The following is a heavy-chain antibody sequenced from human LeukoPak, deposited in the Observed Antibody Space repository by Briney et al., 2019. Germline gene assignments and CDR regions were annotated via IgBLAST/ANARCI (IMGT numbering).Heavy chain of an antibody. J-gene: IGHJ6*02. Sequence: HPGGSLRLSCAASGFTFSSYAMSWARQAPGKGLEWVSAISGSGGSTYYADSVKGRFTISRDNSKNTLYLQMNSLRAEDTAVYYCAKQYCSSTSCRGDVWGQGTTDTVSS. CDR3: AKQYCSSTSCRGDV. CDR2: ISGSGGST. D-gene: IGHD2-2*01. V-gene: IGHV3-23*01. CDR1: GFTFSSYA.